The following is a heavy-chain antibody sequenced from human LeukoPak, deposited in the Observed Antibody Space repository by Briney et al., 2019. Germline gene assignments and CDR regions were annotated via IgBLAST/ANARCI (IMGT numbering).Heavy chain of an antibody. CDR2: IYHSGST. CDR3: ARAWRGFYYYMDV. D-gene: IGHD3-3*01. J-gene: IGHJ6*03. V-gene: IGHV4-4*02. CDR1: GGSISSVNW. Sequence: PSGTLSLTCGVSGGSISSVNWWTWVRQSPGKGLEWIGEIYHSGSTNYTPSLKSRVTISVDKSKNQFSLKLSSVTAADTAVYYCARAWRGFYYYMDVWGKGTTVTVSS.